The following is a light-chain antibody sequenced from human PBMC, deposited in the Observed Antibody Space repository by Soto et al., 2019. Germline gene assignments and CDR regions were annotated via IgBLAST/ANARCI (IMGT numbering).Light chain of an antibody. V-gene: IGLV2-8*01. CDR3: SSYAGSNNLV. J-gene: IGLJ2*01. Sequence: QSVLTQPPSASGSPGQSVTISCTGTSSDVGAYNYVSWYQQHPGKAPKLMIYGVSYRPSGVPDRFSGSKSGNTASLTVSGLQAEDEADYYCSSYAGSNNLVFGGGTKLTVL. CDR2: GVS. CDR1: SSDVGAYNY.